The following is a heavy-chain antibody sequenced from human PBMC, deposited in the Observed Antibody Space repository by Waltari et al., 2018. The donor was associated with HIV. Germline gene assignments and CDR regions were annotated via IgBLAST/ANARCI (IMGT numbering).Heavy chain of an antibody. J-gene: IGHJ4*02. Sequence: EVQLVESGGGLVQPGGSLRLSCAASGFSFSSHSMNWVRQAPGKGLEWVSYSSSSSSTIYYADSVKGRFTISRDNAQNSLYLQMNSLRDEDTAVYYCARDPRNIVGDHFDYWGQGTLVTVSS. V-gene: IGHV3-48*02. CDR3: ARDPRNIVGDHFDY. D-gene: IGHD1-26*01. CDR1: GFSFSSHS. CDR2: SSSSSSTI.